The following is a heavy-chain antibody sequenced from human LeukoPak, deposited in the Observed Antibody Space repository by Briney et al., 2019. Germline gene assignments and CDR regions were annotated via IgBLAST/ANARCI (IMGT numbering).Heavy chain of an antibody. CDR1: GGSISSSSYY. Sequence: PSETLSLTCTVSGGSISSSSYYWGWIPQPPGKGLEWIGSIYYSGSTYYNPSLKRRVTILVDTSKNQFSLKLSSVTAADTAVYYCARAGGSGSYYFHPARYWGQGTLVTVSS. V-gene: IGHV4-39*07. CDR3: ARAGGSGSYYFHPARY. J-gene: IGHJ4*02. CDR2: IYYSGST. D-gene: IGHD3-10*01.